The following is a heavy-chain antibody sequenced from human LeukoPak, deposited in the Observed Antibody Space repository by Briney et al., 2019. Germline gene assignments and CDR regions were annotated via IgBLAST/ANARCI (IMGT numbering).Heavy chain of an antibody. CDR1: GGSISSGGYY. D-gene: IGHD3-22*01. CDR3: ARGYYYDSSGYYFDY. V-gene: IGHV4-31*03. J-gene: IGHJ4*02. CDR2: IYYSGST. Sequence: SETLSLTCTVSGGSISSGGYYWSWIRQHPGKGLEWIGYIYYSGSTYYNPSLKSRVTISVDTSKNQFSLKLSSVTAADTAVYYCARGYYYDSSGYYFDYWGQGTLVTVSS.